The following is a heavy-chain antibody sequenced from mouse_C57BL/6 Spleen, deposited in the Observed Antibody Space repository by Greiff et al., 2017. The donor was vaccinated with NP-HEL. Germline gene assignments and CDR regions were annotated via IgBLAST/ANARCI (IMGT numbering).Heavy chain of an antibody. CDR1: GYTFTSYW. J-gene: IGHJ2*01. V-gene: IGHV1-61*01. CDR3: AYDGYYEGSFDY. Sequence: QVQLQQPGAELVRPGSSVKLSCKASGYTFTSYWMDWVKQRPGQGLEWIGNIYPSDSETHYNQKFKDKATLTVDKSSSTAYMQLSSLTSEDSAVYYCAYDGYYEGSFDYWGQGTTLTVSS. CDR2: IYPSDSET. D-gene: IGHD2-3*01.